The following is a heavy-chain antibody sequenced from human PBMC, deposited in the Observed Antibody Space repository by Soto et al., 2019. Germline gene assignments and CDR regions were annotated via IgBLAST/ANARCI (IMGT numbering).Heavy chain of an antibody. V-gene: IGHV1-18*01. J-gene: IGHJ6*02. CDR3: ASNGRDYNAYTGVYSSYGMNV. D-gene: IGHD7-27*01. CDR1: GYTFTNYG. CDR2: INGDNGDT. Sequence: VPLVQSGAEVKQPGASVKVSCKASGYTFTNYGVTWVRQAPGQGLEWMGWINGDNGDTHYAQNVQGKATMTTDKSTRTSYMELRSRKAADTAVYYCASNGRDYNAYTGVYSSYGMNVWGPGTTITVSS.